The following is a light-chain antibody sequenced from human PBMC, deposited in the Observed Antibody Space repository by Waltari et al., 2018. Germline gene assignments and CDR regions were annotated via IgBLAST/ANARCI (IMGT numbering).Light chain of an antibody. Sequence: QSALTQPASVSGSPGQSITISCTGTSSDVGGYNFASCYQQHPGTAPNLIIFDFTRWPSGVSTRFSGPKSGNTASLTISGLQAEEEADYYCTSYTNMNTVIFGGGTKVTVL. CDR2: DFT. CDR3: TSYTNMNTVI. J-gene: IGLJ2*01. V-gene: IGLV2-14*01. CDR1: SSDVGGYNF.